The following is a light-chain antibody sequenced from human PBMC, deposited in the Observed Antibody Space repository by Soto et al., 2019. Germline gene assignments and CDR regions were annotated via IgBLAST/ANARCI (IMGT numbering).Light chain of an antibody. Sequence: QSVLTQPPSVSGASGRRVTISCTGSSSNIGAGYDVHWYQQLPGTAPKLLIYGNSSRPSGVPDRFSGSKSGTSASLAITGLQAEDEAYYYCQSYDSSLSGSVFGGGTKLTV. J-gene: IGLJ7*01. CDR2: GNS. CDR3: QSYDSSLSGSV. V-gene: IGLV1-40*01. CDR1: SSNIGAGYD.